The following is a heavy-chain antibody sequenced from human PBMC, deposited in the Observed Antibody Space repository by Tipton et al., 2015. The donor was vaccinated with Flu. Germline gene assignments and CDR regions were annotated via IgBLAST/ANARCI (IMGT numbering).Heavy chain of an antibody. D-gene: IGHD1-26*01. CDR2: MYYSGST. V-gene: IGHV4-61*01. CDR3: VRDRGLSGDLRNWYFDL. CDR1: GASMKSGSYY. Sequence: TLSLTCTVSGASMKSGSYYWSWIRQPPGKGLEWIGYMYYSGSTNYNPSLKSRVTMSADTSKNQFSLKLSSVTAADTAVYFCVRDRGLSGDLRNWYFDLWSRGTLVTVSS. J-gene: IGHJ2*01.